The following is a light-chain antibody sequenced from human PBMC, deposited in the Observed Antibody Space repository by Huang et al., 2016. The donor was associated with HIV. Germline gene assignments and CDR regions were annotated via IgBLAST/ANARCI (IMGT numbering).Light chain of an antibody. J-gene: IGKJ5*01. CDR3: LQHLSYPPA. V-gene: IGKV1-17*03. Sequence: DIQMTQSPSAMSASVGDRVNITCRANQDINNYLLWFQQKPGKVPKRLIYAASNLPSGGPSRFSGSGCGTEFTLTISNLQPEDFATYYCLQHLSYPPAFGQGTRLEIK. CDR2: AAS. CDR1: QDINNY.